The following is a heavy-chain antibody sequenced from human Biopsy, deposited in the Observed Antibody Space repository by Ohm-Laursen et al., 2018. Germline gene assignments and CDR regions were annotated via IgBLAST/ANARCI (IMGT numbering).Heavy chain of an antibody. J-gene: IGHJ3*02. CDR3: TKARGRFLEWVDPFDI. Sequence: SLRLSCTASGFTFDDNAMHWVRQAPGKGLEWVSGISWNSGIKDYADSVKGRFAISRDNAKNSLYLQMSSLRAEDTASYYCTKARGRFLEWVDPFDIWGQGTMVAVSS. CDR2: ISWNSGIK. D-gene: IGHD3-3*01. CDR1: GFTFDDNA. V-gene: IGHV3-9*01.